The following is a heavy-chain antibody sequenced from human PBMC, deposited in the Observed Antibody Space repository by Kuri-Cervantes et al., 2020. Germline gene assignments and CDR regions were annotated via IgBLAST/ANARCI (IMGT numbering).Heavy chain of an antibody. J-gene: IGHJ4*02. Sequence: ASVKVSCKASGYTFTSYAMHWVRQAPRQRLEWMGWSNAGNGNTKYSQEFQGRVTITRDTSASTAYMELSSLRSEDTAVYYCARSEVCGGDCYLDYWGQGTLVTVSS. V-gene: IGHV1-3*02. D-gene: IGHD2-21*02. CDR1: GYTFTSYA. CDR2: SNAGNGNT. CDR3: ARSEVCGGDCYLDY.